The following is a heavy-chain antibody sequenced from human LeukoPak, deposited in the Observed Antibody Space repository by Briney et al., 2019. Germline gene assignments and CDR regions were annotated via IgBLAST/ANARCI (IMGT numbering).Heavy chain of an antibody. Sequence: PGGSLRLSCAASGFTFSSYNMNWVRQAPGKGLEWISYITTSSSEIYYADSVKGRFTISRDNAKNPLYLQMYSLRDEDTAVYYCVRRVVGAMPFDYWGQGTLVTVSS. D-gene: IGHD1-26*01. CDR1: GFTFSSYN. CDR3: VRRVVGAMPFDY. J-gene: IGHJ4*02. CDR2: ITTSSSEI. V-gene: IGHV3-48*02.